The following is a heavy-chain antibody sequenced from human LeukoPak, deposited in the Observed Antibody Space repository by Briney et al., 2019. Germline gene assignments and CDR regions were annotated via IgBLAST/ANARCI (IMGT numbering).Heavy chain of an antibody. CDR1: GGSFSGYY. V-gene: IGHV4-34*01. CDR3: ARGPTANTRSFDY. Sequence: SETLSLTCAVYGGSFSGYYWSWIRQPPGKGLEWIGEINHSGSTNYNPSLKSRVTISVDTSKNQFSLKLSSVTAADTAVYYCARGPTANTRSFDYWGQGTLVTVSS. CDR2: INHSGST. D-gene: IGHD2-21*02. J-gene: IGHJ4*02.